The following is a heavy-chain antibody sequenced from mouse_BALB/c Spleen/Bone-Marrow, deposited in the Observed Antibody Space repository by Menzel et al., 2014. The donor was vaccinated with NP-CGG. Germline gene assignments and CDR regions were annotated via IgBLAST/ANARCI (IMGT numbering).Heavy chain of an antibody. V-gene: IGHV1-22*01. CDR3: ARGSDYEAMDY. Sequence: VQLQQSGPDLVKPGASVKMSCKASGYSFTGHYMHWVKQSHGKSLEWIGRVNPNNGGITYNQKFKGKAILTVNKSSSTAYMELRSLTSEDSAVYYCARGSDYEAMDYWGQGTSVTVSS. CDR2: VNPNNGGI. J-gene: IGHJ4*01. CDR1: GYSFTGHY.